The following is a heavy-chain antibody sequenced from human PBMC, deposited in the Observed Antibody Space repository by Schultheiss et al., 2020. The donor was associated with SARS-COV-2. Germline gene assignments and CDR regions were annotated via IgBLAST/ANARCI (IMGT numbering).Heavy chain of an antibody. CDR1: GYSISSGYY. D-gene: IGHD3-22*01. J-gene: IGHJ5*02. Sequence: SETLSLTCTVSGYSISSGYYWGWIRQPPGKGLEWIGSIYHSGSTYYNPSLKSRVTISVDTSKNQFSLKLSSVTAADTAVYYCARELYYYDSSGYHRRFDPWGQGTLVTVSS. CDR3: ARELYYYDSSGYHRRFDP. CDR2: IYHSGST. V-gene: IGHV4-38-2*02.